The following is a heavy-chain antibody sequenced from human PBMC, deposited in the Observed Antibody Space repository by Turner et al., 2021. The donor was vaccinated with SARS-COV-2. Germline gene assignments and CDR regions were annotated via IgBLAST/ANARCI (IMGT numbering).Heavy chain of an antibody. V-gene: IGHV4-39*01. D-gene: IGHD1-26*01. CDR1: GASSISDDFY. CDR2: NHSSGIT. Sequence: QLAESGPGLLKPSETLSLTCSVSGASSISDDFYWVWIRQPPGQGLEWIGNNHSSGITVYNASLKSRVTVAIDMSNNQFFLSLDSVNAADTAVYYCARHVIVPEAGNWFDPWGQGILVSVSS. CDR3: ARHVIVPEAGNWFDP. J-gene: IGHJ5*02.